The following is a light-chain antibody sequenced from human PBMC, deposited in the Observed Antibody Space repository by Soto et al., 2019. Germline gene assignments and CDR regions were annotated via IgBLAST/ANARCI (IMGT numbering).Light chain of an antibody. V-gene: IGKV1-9*01. CDR1: QDIASY. Sequence: DIQLTQSPSFLSASVGNRVIITCRASQDIASYLAWYHQKPGKAPKLLIYAASTLQSGVPSRVSGSGSGTEFTLTISSLQPEDFATYYCQQVNYYPLTFGQGTKVEIK. CDR3: QQVNYYPLT. CDR2: AAS. J-gene: IGKJ1*01.